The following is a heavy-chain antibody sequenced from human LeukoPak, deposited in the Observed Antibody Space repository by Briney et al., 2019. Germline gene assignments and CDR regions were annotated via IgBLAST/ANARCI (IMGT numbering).Heavy chain of an antibody. CDR2: ISSSSSYI. D-gene: IGHD3-16*01. CDR1: GFTFSSYA. CDR3: ARGPSAPSFYDYVWGSPGWGAFDI. V-gene: IGHV3-21*01. J-gene: IGHJ3*02. Sequence: GGSLRLSCAASGFTFSSYAMSWVRQAPGKGLEWVSSISSSSSYIYYADSVKGRFTISRDNAKNSRYLQMNSLRAEDTAVYYCARGPSAPSFYDYVWGSPGWGAFDIWGQGTMVTVSS.